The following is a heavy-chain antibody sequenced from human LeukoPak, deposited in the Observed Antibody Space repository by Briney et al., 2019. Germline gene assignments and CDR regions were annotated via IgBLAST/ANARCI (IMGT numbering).Heavy chain of an antibody. CDR3: ARAAIVVVILDAFDI. CDR2: IKQDGREK. Sequence: GGSLRLSCAASGFTFSRYWMSWVRQAPGKGLEWVANIKQDGREKYYVDSVEGRFTISRDNAKNSLYLQMNSLRAEDTAVYYCARAAIVVVILDAFDIWGQGTMVTVSS. CDR1: GFTFSRYW. J-gene: IGHJ3*02. D-gene: IGHD3-22*01. V-gene: IGHV3-7*01.